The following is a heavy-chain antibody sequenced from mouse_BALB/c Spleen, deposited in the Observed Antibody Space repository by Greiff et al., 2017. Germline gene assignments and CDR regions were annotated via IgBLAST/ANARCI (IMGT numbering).Heavy chain of an antibody. CDR3: ARSYEGGYYFDY. Sequence: EVQLQESGPGLVKPSQSLSLTCTVTGYSITSDYAWNWIRQFPGNKLEWMGYISYSGSTSYNPSLKSRISITRDTSKNQFFLQLNSVTTEDTATYYCARSYEGGYYFDYWGQGTTLTVSS. D-gene: IGHD2-10*02. J-gene: IGHJ2*01. CDR2: ISYSGST. CDR1: GYSITSDYA. V-gene: IGHV3-2*02.